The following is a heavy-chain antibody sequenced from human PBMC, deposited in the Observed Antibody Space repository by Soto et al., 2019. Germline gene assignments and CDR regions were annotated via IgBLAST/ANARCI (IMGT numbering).Heavy chain of an antibody. Sequence: QVQLVQSGAEVKKPGSSVKVSCKASGGTFSSYAISWVRQAPGQGLEWMGGIIPIFGTANYAQKFQGRVTITADESTSTAYMELSSLRSEDTAVYYCARSSAVLRLGEWGEFDYWGQGTLVTVSS. J-gene: IGHJ4*02. CDR2: IIPIFGTA. CDR3: ARSSAVLRLGEWGEFDY. D-gene: IGHD3-16*01. V-gene: IGHV1-69*12. CDR1: GGTFSSYA.